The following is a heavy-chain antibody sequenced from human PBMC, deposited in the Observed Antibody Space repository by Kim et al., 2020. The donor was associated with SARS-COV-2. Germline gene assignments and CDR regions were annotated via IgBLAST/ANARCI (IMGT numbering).Heavy chain of an antibody. J-gene: IGHJ4*02. D-gene: IGHD3-10*01. Sequence: ESVKGRVTNSREHSKNTLYLQMNSLRAEDTAVYYGASLWFGELFSQFFDYWGQGTLVTVSS. CDR3: ASLWFGELFSQFFDY. V-gene: IGHV3-30*01.